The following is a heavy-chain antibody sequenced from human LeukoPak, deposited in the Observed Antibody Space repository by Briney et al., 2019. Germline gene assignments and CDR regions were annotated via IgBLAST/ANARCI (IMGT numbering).Heavy chain of an antibody. Sequence: SETLSLTCAVYGGSFSGYYWSWIRQPPRKCLEWIGEINHSGSTKYTPSLKSRVTISVDTSKNQFSLTLSSVTAAYTAVYYCARPRQWLVRAPDAFDIWGQGTMVTVSS. V-gene: IGHV4-34*01. J-gene: IGHJ3*02. D-gene: IGHD6-19*01. CDR2: INHSGST. CDR1: GGSFSGYY. CDR3: ARPRQWLVRAPDAFDI.